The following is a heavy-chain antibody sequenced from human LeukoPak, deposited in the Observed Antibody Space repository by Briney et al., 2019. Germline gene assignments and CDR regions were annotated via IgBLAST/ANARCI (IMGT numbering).Heavy chain of an antibody. Sequence: SQTLSLTCAVSGGSISSGGYSWSCIRQPPGKGLEWIGYIYHSGSTYYNPSLKSRVTISVDRSKNQFSLKLSSVTAADTAVYYCARAGSYDYGGGFDYWGQGTLVTVSS. V-gene: IGHV4-30-2*01. CDR3: ARAGSYDYGGGFDY. CDR1: GGSISSGGYS. CDR2: IYHSGST. D-gene: IGHD4-17*01. J-gene: IGHJ4*02.